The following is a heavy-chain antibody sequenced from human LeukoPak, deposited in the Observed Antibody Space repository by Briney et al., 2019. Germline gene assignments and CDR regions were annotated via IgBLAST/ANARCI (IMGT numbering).Heavy chain of an antibody. J-gene: IGHJ4*02. D-gene: IGHD2-15*01. CDR1: GYTFTAYY. V-gene: IGHV1-2*06. CDR2: INPKNGDT. Sequence: ASVKVSCKASGYTFTAYYIHWVRQAPGQGLEWMGRINPKNGDTNYAQKFQDRVTMTRDTSMSAAYMELSRLRSDDTAVYYCASEEYCSGGSCYGLHYWGQGTLVTVSS. CDR3: ASEEYCSGGSCYGLHY.